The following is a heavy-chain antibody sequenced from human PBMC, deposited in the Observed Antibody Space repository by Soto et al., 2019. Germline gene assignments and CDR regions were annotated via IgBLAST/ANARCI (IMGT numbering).Heavy chain of an antibody. Sequence: GGSLRLSCAASGFTFDDYTMHWVRQAPGKGLEWVSLISWDGGSTYYADSVKGRFTISRDNSKNSLYLQMNSLRTEDTALYYCAIATGSGSYFAFDYWGQGTLVTVSS. D-gene: IGHD3-10*01. V-gene: IGHV3-43*01. CDR1: GFTFDDYT. CDR2: ISWDGGST. J-gene: IGHJ4*02. CDR3: AIATGSGSYFAFDY.